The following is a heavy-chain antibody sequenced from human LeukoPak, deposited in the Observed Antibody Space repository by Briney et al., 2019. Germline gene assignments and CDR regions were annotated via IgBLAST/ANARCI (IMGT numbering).Heavy chain of an antibody. V-gene: IGHV3-23*01. D-gene: IGHD2-2*01. CDR1: GFTFSSYA. CDR2: ISGSGGST. CDR3: AKDPYCSSTSCFSYNWFDP. Sequence: PGGSLRLPCAASGFTFSSYAMSWVRQARGKRLEWVSAISGSGGSTYYADCVKGRLTISRDNSKNTLYLQMNSLRAEDTAVYYCAKDPYCSSTSCFSYNWFDPWGQGTLVTVSS. J-gene: IGHJ5*02.